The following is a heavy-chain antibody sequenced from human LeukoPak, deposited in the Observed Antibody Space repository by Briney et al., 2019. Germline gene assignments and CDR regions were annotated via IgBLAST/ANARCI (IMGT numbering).Heavy chain of an antibody. Sequence: PSETLSLTCAVYGGSFSGYYWSWIRQPPGKGLEWIGEINHSGSTNYNPSLKSRVTISVDTSKNQFSLKLSSVTAADTAVYYCARGNWPPYYYDSSGYYYVVRRQPPPYGMDVWGQGTTVTVSS. CDR3: ARGNWPPYYYDSSGYYYVVRRQPPPYGMDV. D-gene: IGHD3-22*01. V-gene: IGHV4-34*01. CDR1: GGSFSGYY. CDR2: INHSGST. J-gene: IGHJ6*02.